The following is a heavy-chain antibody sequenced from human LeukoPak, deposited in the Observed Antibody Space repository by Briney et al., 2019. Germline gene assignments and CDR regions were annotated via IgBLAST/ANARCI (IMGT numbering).Heavy chain of an antibody. CDR2: IRYTGNNK. D-gene: IGHD1-26*01. Sequence: GGSLRLSCAASGFTFSSYGMHWVRQAPGKGLEWVAFIRYTGNNKYYADSVKGRFTISRDNSKNTLYLQMNSLRAEDTAVFYCAKGKGSGSDLFYSYYYMDVWGKGTTVTVSS. CDR1: GFTFSSYG. CDR3: AKGKGSGSDLFYSYYYMDV. J-gene: IGHJ6*03. V-gene: IGHV3-30*02.